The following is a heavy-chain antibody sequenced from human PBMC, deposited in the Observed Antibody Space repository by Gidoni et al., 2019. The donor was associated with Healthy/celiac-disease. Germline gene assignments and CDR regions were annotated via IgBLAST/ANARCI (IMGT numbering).Heavy chain of an antibody. CDR3: ARDSPGYGSGSYFGY. V-gene: IGHV3-33*01. CDR1: GFTFRSYG. CDR2: IWYYGINI. Sequence: VQLVESGGGVVQPGRSLRLACAESGFTFRSYGMHWVLQAPGKGLELVAVIWYYGINIYYADSVKGRFPISRDNSKNTLYLQMNSLRAEDTAVYYCARDSPGYGSGSYFGYWGQGTLVTVSS. D-gene: IGHD3-10*01. J-gene: IGHJ4*02.